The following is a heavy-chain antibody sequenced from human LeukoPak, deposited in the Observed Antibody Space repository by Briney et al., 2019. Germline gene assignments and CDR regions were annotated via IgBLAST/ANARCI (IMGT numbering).Heavy chain of an antibody. Sequence: GASVKVSCKASGYTFTDYYMHWVQQAPGKGLEWMGRVDPEDGETIYAEKFQGRVTITADTSTDTAYMELSSLRSEDTAVYYCATGPRGLGASNWFDPWGQGTLVTVSS. D-gene: IGHD1-26*01. V-gene: IGHV1-69-2*01. J-gene: IGHJ5*02. CDR2: VDPEDGET. CDR1: GYTFTDYY. CDR3: ATGPRGLGASNWFDP.